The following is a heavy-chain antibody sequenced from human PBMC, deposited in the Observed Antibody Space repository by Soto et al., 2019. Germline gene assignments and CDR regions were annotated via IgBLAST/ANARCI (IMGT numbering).Heavy chain of an antibody. CDR2: IYYNGIT. J-gene: IGHJ4*02. V-gene: IGHV4-39*01. CDR1: GGSIGSSRYY. Sequence: PSETLSLTCTVSGGSIGSSRYYWGWVRQPPGKGLEWIGSIYYNGITYYDPSLKSRVTISVDTSKTQFSLRLSSVTAADTAYYYCATTSGLAPGGSFDYWGQGTPVTVSS. CDR3: ATTSGLAPGGSFDY. D-gene: IGHD3-10*01.